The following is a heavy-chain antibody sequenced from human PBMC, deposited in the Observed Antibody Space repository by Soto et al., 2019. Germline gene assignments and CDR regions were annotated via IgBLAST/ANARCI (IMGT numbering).Heavy chain of an antibody. Sequence: PXGSLRLSCAVSGFTFSSYEMNWVRQAPGKGLEWVSYISSSGSTIYYADSVKGRFTISRDNAKNSLYLQMNSLRAEDTAVYYCARKGIAVAGIAFDIWGQGTMVTVSS. D-gene: IGHD6-19*01. CDR3: ARKGIAVAGIAFDI. CDR1: GFTFSSYE. J-gene: IGHJ3*02. CDR2: ISSSGSTI. V-gene: IGHV3-48*03.